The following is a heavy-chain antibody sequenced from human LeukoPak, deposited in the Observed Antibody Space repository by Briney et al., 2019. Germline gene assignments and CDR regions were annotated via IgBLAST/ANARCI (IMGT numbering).Heavy chain of an antibody. Sequence: ASVKVSCKASGYTFTSYGISWVRQAPGQGLEWMGWISAYNGNTNYAQKLQGRVTMTTDTSTSTAYMELRSLRSDDTAVYYCVRCRWYYDILTGYCYFDYWGRGTLVTVSS. V-gene: IGHV1-18*01. J-gene: IGHJ4*02. CDR1: GYTFTSYG. CDR2: ISAYNGNT. D-gene: IGHD3-9*01. CDR3: VRCRWYYDILTGYCYFDY.